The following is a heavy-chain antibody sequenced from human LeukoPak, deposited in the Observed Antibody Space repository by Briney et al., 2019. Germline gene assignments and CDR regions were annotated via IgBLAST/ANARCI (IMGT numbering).Heavy chain of an antibody. V-gene: IGHV3-23*01. CDR2: ISGGGAST. D-gene: IGHD3-16*01. CDR3: AKASSAYRPYFFDS. J-gene: IGHJ4*02. Sequence: PGGSLRLSCAASGFTFNDYAMAWVRQAPGQGLEWVLAISGGGASTYYADSVKGRFTISRDNSKNTLFLEMSSLRAEDSALYYCAKASSAYRPYFFDSWGQGTLVTVSS. CDR1: GFTFNDYA.